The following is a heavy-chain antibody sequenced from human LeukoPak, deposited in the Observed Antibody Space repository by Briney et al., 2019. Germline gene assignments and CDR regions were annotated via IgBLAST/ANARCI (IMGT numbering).Heavy chain of an antibody. Sequence: GGSLRLSCAASEFTFSSYWMSWVRQAPGKGLEWVANIKQDGSEKYYVDSVKGRFTISRDNAKNSLYLQMNSLRAEDTAVYYCARDWGMTTGYDYWGQGTLVTVSS. D-gene: IGHD4-17*01. J-gene: IGHJ4*02. CDR3: ARDWGMTTGYDY. CDR1: EFTFSSYW. V-gene: IGHV3-7*03. CDR2: IKQDGSEK.